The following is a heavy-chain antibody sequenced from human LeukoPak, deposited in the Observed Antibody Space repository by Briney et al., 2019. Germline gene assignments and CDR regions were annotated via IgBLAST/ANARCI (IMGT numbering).Heavy chain of an antibody. D-gene: IGHD3-16*01. CDR2: INQDGGEK. V-gene: IGHV3-7*01. CDR3: ARYRHLYY. Sequence: GGSLRLSCAACGFTFRGSWMSWVRQAPGKGLEWVASINQDGGEKYSLDSVKGRFTISRDNTKSSLYLQMNSLRAEDTAMYYCARYRHLYYWGQGTLVTVSS. CDR1: GFTFRGSW. J-gene: IGHJ4*02.